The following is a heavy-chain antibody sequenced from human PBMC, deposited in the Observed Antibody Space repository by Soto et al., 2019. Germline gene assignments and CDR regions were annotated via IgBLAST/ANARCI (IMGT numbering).Heavy chain of an antibody. CDR3: AKGPRNWGFDY. CDR1: GYTFTSYG. D-gene: IGHD7-27*01. J-gene: IGHJ4*02. CDR2: ISAYNGNT. V-gene: IGHV1-18*01. Sequence: ASVKASCKASGYTFTSYGISWVRQAPGQGLEWMGWISAYNGNTKYAQKFQGRVTMTRDTSISTAYMELSSLTSEDTAVYYCAKGPRNWGFDYWGQGSLVTVSS.